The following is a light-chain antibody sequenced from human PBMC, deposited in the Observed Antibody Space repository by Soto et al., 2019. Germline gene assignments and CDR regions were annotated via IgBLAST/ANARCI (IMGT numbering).Light chain of an antibody. CDR2: TNN. CDR1: TSNIGSHP. Sequence: QSVLTQPPSASGTPGQGVTISCSGSTSNIGSHPVSWYQQFPGTAPKLLIYTNNRRPSGVPDRFSGSKSGTSASLAISGLQSEDELDYFCAAWDDSLNVVVFGGGTKLTVL. CDR3: AAWDDSLNVVV. V-gene: IGLV1-44*01. J-gene: IGLJ3*02.